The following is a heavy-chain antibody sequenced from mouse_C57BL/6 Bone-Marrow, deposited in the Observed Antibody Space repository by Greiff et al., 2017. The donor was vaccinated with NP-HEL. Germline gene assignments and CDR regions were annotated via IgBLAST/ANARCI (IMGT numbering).Heavy chain of an antibody. V-gene: IGHV1-81*01. CDR2: IYPRSGNT. CDR3: ARAGLGSTRGDYFDY. D-gene: IGHD1-1*01. Sequence: QVQLQQSGAELARPGASVKLSCKASGYTFTSYGISWVKQRTGQGLEWIGEIYPRSGNTYYNEKFKGKATLTADKSSSTAYMELRSLTSEDSAVYFWARAGLGSTRGDYFDYWGQGTTLTVSS. J-gene: IGHJ2*01. CDR1: GYTFTSYG.